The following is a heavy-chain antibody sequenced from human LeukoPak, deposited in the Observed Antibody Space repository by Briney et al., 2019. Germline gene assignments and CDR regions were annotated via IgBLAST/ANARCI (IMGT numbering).Heavy chain of an antibody. D-gene: IGHD3-22*01. V-gene: IGHV3-15*01. CDR1: GFTFSNSW. CDR2: IRCDADGGTT. Sequence: PGGSLRLSCAASGFTFSNSWMSWVRQAPGKGLEWVGHIRCDADGGTTDYAAPVKGRFTISRDDSKNTLYLQMNSLKTEDTAVYYCTTDWYYDSSGYGLDAFDIWGQGTMVSVST. J-gene: IGHJ3*02. CDR3: TTDWYYDSSGYGLDAFDI.